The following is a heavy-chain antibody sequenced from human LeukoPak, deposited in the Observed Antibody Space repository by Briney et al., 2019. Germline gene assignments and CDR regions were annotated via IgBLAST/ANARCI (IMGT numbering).Heavy chain of an antibody. D-gene: IGHD3-10*01. CDR3: AREFVGFGALDY. V-gene: IGHV4-30-4*02. Sequence: SDPVSLTCTVSGGSISSGDYYCRWIRRPPGKGLEWIGYIYYSGSTYYNPSLKSRVTISVDTSKNQFSLKLSSVTAADTAVYYCAREFVGFGALDYWGQGTLVTVSS. J-gene: IGHJ4*02. CDR2: IYYSGST. CDR1: GGSISSGDYY.